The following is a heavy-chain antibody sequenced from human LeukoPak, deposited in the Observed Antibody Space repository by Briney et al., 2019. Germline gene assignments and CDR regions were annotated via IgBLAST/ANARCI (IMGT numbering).Heavy chain of an antibody. Sequence: GGSLRLSCAASGFTFSSYAMSWVRQAPGKGLEWVSAISGSGGSTYYADSVKGRFTISRDNSKNTLYLQMNGLRAEDTAVYYCAKSLWVRGVFFDYWGQGTLVTVSS. V-gene: IGHV3-23*01. D-gene: IGHD3-10*01. CDR3: AKSLWVRGVFFDY. J-gene: IGHJ4*02. CDR1: GFTFSSYA. CDR2: ISGSGGST.